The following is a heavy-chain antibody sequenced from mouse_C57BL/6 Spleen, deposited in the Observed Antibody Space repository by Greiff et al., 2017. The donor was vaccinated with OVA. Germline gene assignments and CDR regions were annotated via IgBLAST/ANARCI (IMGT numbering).Heavy chain of an antibody. V-gene: IGHV2-2*01. J-gene: IGHJ1*03. D-gene: IGHD1-1*01. CDR3: ARNDYYGSSYGWYFDV. CDR1: GFSLTSYG. CDR2: IWSGGST. Sequence: VQLVESGPGLVQPSQSLSITCTVSGFSLTSYGVHWVRQSPGKGLEWLGVIWSGGSTDYNAAFISRLSISKDNSKSQVFFKMNSLQADDTAIYYCARNDYYGSSYGWYFDVWGTGTTVTVSS.